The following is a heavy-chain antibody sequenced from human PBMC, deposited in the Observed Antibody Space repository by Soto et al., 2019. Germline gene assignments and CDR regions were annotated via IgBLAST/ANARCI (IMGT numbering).Heavy chain of an antibody. CDR1: GGSFSGYY. CDR2: INHSGST. D-gene: IGHD6-13*01. J-gene: IGHJ5*02. V-gene: IGHV4-34*01. Sequence: SETLSLTCAVCGGSFSGYYWSWIRQPPGKGLEWIGEINHSGSTNYNPSLKSRVTISVDTSKNQFSLKLSSVTAADTAVYYCARVVRAAAGPEKHYRSRRYVNWFDTWGQGTLVTVS. CDR3: ARVVRAAAGPEKHYRSRRYVNWFDT.